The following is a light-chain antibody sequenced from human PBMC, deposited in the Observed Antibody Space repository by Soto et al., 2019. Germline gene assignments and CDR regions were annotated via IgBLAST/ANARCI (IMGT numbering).Light chain of an antibody. CDR1: QSVTTN. Sequence: VMTQSPASLSVSPCERATLSLSASQSVTTNLARYQQKPGQAPRLLIYATSNTAGGVPARYSGSRSGTEFTLTISRLQSEDFALYYCQHFNNWPWTFGQGTKVDIK. V-gene: IGKV3-15*01. CDR3: QHFNNWPWT. J-gene: IGKJ1*01. CDR2: ATS.